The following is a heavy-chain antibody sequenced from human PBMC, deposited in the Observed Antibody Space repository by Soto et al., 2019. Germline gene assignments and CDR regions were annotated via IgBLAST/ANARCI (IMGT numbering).Heavy chain of an antibody. V-gene: IGHV1-69*01. CDR2: ISPIFGST. CDR1: GATFRSYA. CDR3: AGDYGVYDWSGMDV. J-gene: IGHJ6*02. Sequence: VQLVQSGAEVKKPGSSVKVSCRASGATFRSYAFTWVRQAPGQGLEWMGGISPIFGSTIYARQFQGRVTITADDSASTAYMELNSLSSEDTAVYYCAGDYGVYDWSGMDVRGQWTTVTVSS. D-gene: IGHD4-17*01.